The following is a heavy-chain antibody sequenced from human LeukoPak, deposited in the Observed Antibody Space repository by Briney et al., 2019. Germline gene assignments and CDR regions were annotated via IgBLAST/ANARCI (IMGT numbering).Heavy chain of an antibody. CDR3: AGQYYYDSSGYYPNWFDP. J-gene: IGHJ5*02. D-gene: IGHD3-22*01. V-gene: IGHV4-39*01. Sequence: SETLSLTCTVSGGSISSSSYYWGWVRQPPGKGLEWIGSIYYSGSTYYNPPLKSRVTISVDTSKDQFSLKLSSVTAADTAVYYCAGQYYYDSSGYYPNWFDPWGQGTLVTVSS. CDR2: IYYSGST. CDR1: GGSISSSSYY.